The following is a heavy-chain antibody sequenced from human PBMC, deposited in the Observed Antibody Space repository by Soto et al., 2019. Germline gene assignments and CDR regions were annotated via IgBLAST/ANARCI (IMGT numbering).Heavy chain of an antibody. Sequence: GGSLRLSCAASGFTFSSYGMHWVRQAPGKGLEWVAIIWYDGSNEHYADSVKGRFTISRDNSKNTLYLQMNILRAEDTAVYYCARGAVDTAIFDYWGHGALVTVSS. CDR1: GFTFSSYG. V-gene: IGHV3-33*01. J-gene: IGHJ4*01. CDR3: ARGAVDTAIFDY. D-gene: IGHD5-18*01. CDR2: IWYDGSNE.